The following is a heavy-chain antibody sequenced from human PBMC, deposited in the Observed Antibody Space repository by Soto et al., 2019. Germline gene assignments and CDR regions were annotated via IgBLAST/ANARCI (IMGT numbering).Heavy chain of an antibody. CDR2: ISRDGTIT. J-gene: IGHJ5*02. CDR3: ARPYYYGSGSFNWFDP. CDR1: GFTFXSYW. Sequence: PGGSLRLSCLASGFTFXSYWMHWVRQAPGKGLVWVSRISRDGTITTYADSVKGRFTVSRDNAKNTLYLQMNSLRAEDTAVYYCARPYYYGSGSFNWFDPWGQGTLVTVSS. D-gene: IGHD3-10*01. V-gene: IGHV3-74*01.